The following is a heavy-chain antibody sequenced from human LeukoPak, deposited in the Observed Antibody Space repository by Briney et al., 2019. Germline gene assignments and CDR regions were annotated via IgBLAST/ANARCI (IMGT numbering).Heavy chain of an antibody. Sequence: PSETLSLTCTVSGGSISSYYWSWIRQPPGKGLEWIGYIYYSGSTNYNPSLKSRVTMSVDMSKNHFSLELTSVTAADTAVYYCARKVATINPFDYWGQGTLVTVSS. CDR2: IYYSGST. V-gene: IGHV4-59*08. D-gene: IGHD5-24*01. CDR3: ARKVATINPFDY. J-gene: IGHJ4*02. CDR1: GGSISSYY.